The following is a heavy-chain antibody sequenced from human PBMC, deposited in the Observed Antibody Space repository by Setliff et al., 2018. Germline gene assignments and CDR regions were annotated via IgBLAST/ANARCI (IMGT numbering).Heavy chain of an antibody. Sequence: ASVKVSCKASGYTFSGYYLHWVRQAPGQGPEWMGWINPNAGGTNYAQKFQGRVTMTGDTSISTAYMELARLTSDDTAVYYCARDLLRSSSWRPDVLDVWGQGTMVTVSS. CDR2: INPNAGGT. J-gene: IGHJ3*01. CDR1: GYTFSGYY. CDR3: ARDLLRSSSWRPDVLDV. D-gene: IGHD6-13*01. V-gene: IGHV1-2*02.